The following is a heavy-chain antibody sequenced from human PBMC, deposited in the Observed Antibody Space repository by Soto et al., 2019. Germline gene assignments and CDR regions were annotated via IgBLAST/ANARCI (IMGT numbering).Heavy chain of an antibody. CDR1: GYTFTSYY. CDR3: ARNYGDYVWNYYGMDV. Sequence: QVQLVQSGAEVTKPGASVKVSCKASGYTFTSYYMHWVRQAPGQGLEWMGIINPSGGSTSYAQKFQGRVTMTRDTSTSTVYMELSSLRSEDTAVYYCARNYGDYVWNYYGMDVWGQGTTVTVSS. V-gene: IGHV1-46*01. J-gene: IGHJ6*02. D-gene: IGHD4-17*01. CDR2: INPSGGST.